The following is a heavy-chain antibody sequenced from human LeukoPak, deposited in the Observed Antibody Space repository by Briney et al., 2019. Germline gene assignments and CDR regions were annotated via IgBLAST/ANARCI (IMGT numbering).Heavy chain of an antibody. CDR1: GFTFSSYA. V-gene: IGHV3-23*01. D-gene: IGHD2-2*01. Sequence: GGSLRLSCAASGFTFSSYAMSWVRQAPGKGLEWGSAISGSGGSTYYADSVKGRFTISRDNSKNTLYLQMNSLRAEDTAVYYCAKDSVVVPAAKGSYFDYWGQGTLVTVSS. CDR3: AKDSVVVPAAKGSYFDY. CDR2: ISGSGGST. J-gene: IGHJ4*02.